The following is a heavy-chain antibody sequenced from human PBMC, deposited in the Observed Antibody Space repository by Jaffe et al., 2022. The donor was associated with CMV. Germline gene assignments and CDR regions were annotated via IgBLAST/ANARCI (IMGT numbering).Heavy chain of an antibody. D-gene: IGHD3-10*01. Sequence: QVQLQQWGAGLLKPSETLSLTCAVYGGSFSGYYWSWIRQPPGKGLEWIGEINHSGSTNYNPSLKSRVTISVDTSKNQFSLKLSSVTAADTAVYYCARVARGSNYYGSGSYLRGGFDPWGQGTLVTVSS. CDR1: GGSFSGYY. J-gene: IGHJ5*02. V-gene: IGHV4-34*01. CDR2: INHSGST. CDR3: ARVARGSNYYGSGSYLRGGFDP.